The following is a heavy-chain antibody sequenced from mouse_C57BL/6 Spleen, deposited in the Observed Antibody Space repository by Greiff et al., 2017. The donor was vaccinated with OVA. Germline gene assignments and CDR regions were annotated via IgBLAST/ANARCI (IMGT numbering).Heavy chain of an antibody. CDR1: GFTFSSYA. Sequence: EVKVVESGGGLVKPGGSLKLSCAASGFTFSSYAMSWVRQTPEKRLAWVATISDGGSYTYYPDNVKGRFTISRDNAKNNLYLQMSHLKSEDTAMYYCARDRGDEDFDYGGQGTTLTVSS. CDR3: ARDRGDEDFDY. V-gene: IGHV5-4*01. CDR2: ISDGGSYT. J-gene: IGHJ2*01. D-gene: IGHD3-1*01.